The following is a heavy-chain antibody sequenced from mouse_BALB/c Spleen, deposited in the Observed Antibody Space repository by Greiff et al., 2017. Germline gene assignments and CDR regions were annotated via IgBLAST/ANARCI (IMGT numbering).Heavy chain of an antibody. D-gene: IGHD1-2*01. CDR2: ISYSGST. Sequence: EVKVEESGPSLVKPSQTLSLTCSVTGDSITSGYWNWIRKFPGNKLEYMGYISYSGSTYYNPSLKSRISITRDTSKNQYYLQLNSVTTEDTATYYCARGYYGYVGYFDYWGQGTTLTVSS. CDR1: GDSITSGY. V-gene: IGHV3-8*02. J-gene: IGHJ2*01. CDR3: ARGYYGYVGYFDY.